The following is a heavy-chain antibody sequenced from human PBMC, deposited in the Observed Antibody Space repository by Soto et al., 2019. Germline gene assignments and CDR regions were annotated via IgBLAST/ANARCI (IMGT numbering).Heavy chain of an antibody. V-gene: IGHV4-34*01. D-gene: IGHD2-15*01. CDR2: INHSGST. CDR3: AIGQGRYCSGGSCLSKPGGMDV. J-gene: IGHJ6*02. Sequence: SETLSLTCAVYGGSFSGYYWSRIRQPPGKGLEWIGEINHSGSTNYNPSLKSRVTISVDTSKNQFSLELSSVTAADTAVSYCAIGQGRYCSGGSCLSKPGGMDVGRQGNT. CDR1: GGSFSGYY.